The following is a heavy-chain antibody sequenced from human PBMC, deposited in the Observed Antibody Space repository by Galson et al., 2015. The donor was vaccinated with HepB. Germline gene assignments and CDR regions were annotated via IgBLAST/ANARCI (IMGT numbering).Heavy chain of an antibody. Sequence: SLRLSCAASGFTFSSYSMNWVRQAPGKGLEWVSSISSSSSYIYYADSVKGRFTISRDNAKNSLYLQMNSLRAEDTAVYYCARASGPDYYGSGFVQTGGGVWGQGTLVTVSS. V-gene: IGHV3-21*01. CDR3: ARASGPDYYGSGFVQTGGGV. CDR2: ISSSSSYI. J-gene: IGHJ4*02. D-gene: IGHD3-10*01. CDR1: GFTFSSYS.